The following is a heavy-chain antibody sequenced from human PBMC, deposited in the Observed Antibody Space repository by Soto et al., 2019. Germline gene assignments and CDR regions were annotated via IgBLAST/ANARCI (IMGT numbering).Heavy chain of an antibody. V-gene: IGHV4-39*01. CDR2: IYYSGST. D-gene: IGHD1-26*01. CDR1: GGSISSSSYY. CDR3: ARPSGSYLYYFDY. Sequence: QLQLQESGPGLVKPSETLTLTCTVSGGSISSSSYYWGWIRQPSGKGLEWIGSIYYSGSTYYNPSLKSRVTISVDTSKNQFSLKLSSVTAADTAVYYCARPSGSYLYYFDYWGPGTLVTVSS. J-gene: IGHJ4*02.